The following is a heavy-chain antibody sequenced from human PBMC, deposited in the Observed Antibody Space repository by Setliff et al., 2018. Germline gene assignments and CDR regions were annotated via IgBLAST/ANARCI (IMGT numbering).Heavy chain of an antibody. CDR3: ARSFNSGFYHQKDAYDI. Sequence: ASVKASSKAPWSLLWSYGMNWIRQAPEQGPEWMGWISAYNDNTNSAEKFQDRITITADTSTGTSYMELRSLTSDDTAVYFCARSFNSGFYHQKDAYDIWGQGTLVTVSS. J-gene: IGHJ3*02. V-gene: IGHV1-18*01. CDR1: WSLLWSYG. D-gene: IGHD5-12*01. CDR2: ISAYNDNT.